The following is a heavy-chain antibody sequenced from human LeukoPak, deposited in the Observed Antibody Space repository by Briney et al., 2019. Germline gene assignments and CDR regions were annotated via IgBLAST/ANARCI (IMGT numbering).Heavy chain of an antibody. CDR2: IESDGGRT. CDR1: GFTFSIYY. Sequence: GGSLRLSCAASGFTFSIYYMHWVRQAPGKGLVWVSHIESDGGRTTYADSVKGRFIISRDNAKNTLYLQMNSLRAEDTAVYYCARGGPAGVATNDYWGREPWSPSPQ. V-gene: IGHV3-74*01. D-gene: IGHD5-24*01. J-gene: IGHJ4*02. CDR3: ARGGPAGVATNDY.